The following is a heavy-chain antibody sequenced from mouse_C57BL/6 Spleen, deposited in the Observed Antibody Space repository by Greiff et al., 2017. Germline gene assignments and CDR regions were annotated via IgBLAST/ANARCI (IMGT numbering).Heavy chain of an antibody. V-gene: IGHV1-52*01. CDR3: ARGGDYYGSSYWFAY. Sequence: PIQGLEWIGNIDPSDSETHYNQKFKDKATLTVDKSSSTAYMQLSSLTSEDSAVYYCARGGDYYGSSYWFAYWGQGTLVTVSA. J-gene: IGHJ3*01. CDR2: IDPSDSET. D-gene: IGHD1-1*01.